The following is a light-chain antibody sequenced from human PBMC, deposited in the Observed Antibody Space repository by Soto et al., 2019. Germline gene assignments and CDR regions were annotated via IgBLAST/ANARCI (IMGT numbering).Light chain of an antibody. Sequence: SYELTQPPSVSVAPGKTARTTCGGDNIGSKSVHWYQQKPRQAPVLVIYYDSDRPSGTSERYSGSNSVNTAALSISRVEAGDEADYYCQVWDSSSDHVVFGGGTKVTVL. CDR3: QVWDSSSDHVV. CDR2: YDS. J-gene: IGLJ2*01. V-gene: IGLV3-21*04. CDR1: NIGSKS.